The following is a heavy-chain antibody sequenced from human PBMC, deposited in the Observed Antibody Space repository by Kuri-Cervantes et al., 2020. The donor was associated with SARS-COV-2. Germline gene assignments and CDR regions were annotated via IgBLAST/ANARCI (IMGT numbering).Heavy chain of an antibody. CDR1: GFTFSSYA. D-gene: IGHD1-26*01. Sequence: LSLTCAASGFTFSSYAMSWVRQAPGKGLEWVSAISGSGGSTYYADSVKGRFTISRDNSKNTLYLQMNSLRAEDTAVYYCANDIVGATNFDYWGQGTLVTVSS. CDR3: ANDIVGATNFDY. J-gene: IGHJ4*02. CDR2: ISGSGGST. V-gene: IGHV3-23*01.